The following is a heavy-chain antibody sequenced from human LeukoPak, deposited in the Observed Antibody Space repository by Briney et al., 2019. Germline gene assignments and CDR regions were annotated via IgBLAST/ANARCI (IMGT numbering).Heavy chain of an antibody. V-gene: IGHV4-59*01. CDR2: IYYSGST. D-gene: IGHD6-13*01. CDR1: GGSISSYY. Sequence: SETLSLTCTVSGGSISSYYWSWIRQPPGKGLEWIGYIYYSGSTNYNPSLKSRVTISVDTSKNQFSLKLSPVTAADTAVYYCARDRYSSSCLDYWGQGTLVTVSS. CDR3: ARDRYSSSCLDY. J-gene: IGHJ4*02.